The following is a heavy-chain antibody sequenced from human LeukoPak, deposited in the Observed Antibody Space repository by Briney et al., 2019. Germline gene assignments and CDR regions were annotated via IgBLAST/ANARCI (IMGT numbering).Heavy chain of an antibody. J-gene: IGHJ3*02. CDR2: ISWNSGSI. V-gene: IGHV3-9*03. CDR1: AFTFDDYA. D-gene: IGHD1-26*01. CDR3: AKSGPGHNNDAFEI. Sequence: SLRLSCAASAFTFDDYAMHWVRQAPGKGLEWVSGISWNSGSIGYADSVKGRFTISRDNAKNSLYLQMNSLRAEDMALYYCAKSGPGHNNDAFEIWGQGTMVTVSS.